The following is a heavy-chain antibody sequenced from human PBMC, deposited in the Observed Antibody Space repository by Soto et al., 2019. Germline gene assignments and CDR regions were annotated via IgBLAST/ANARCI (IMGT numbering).Heavy chain of an antibody. Sequence: EVLLVESGGGLVQPGGSLRLSCVASGFSFSTSIMHWVRQAPGKGLEWIATISSTSTNIYYAGSVKGRFSISRDNPKTALFLQMNSLRAEDMAVYYCARGIASTSLVSFDVWGQGTMVTVS. D-gene: IGHD1-1*01. CDR2: ISSTSTNI. J-gene: IGHJ3*01. V-gene: IGHV3-21*02. CDR1: GFSFSTSI. CDR3: ARGIASTSLVSFDV.